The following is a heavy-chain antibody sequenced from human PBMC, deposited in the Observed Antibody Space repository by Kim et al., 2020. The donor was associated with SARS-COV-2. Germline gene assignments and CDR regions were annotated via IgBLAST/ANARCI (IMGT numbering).Heavy chain of an antibody. J-gene: IGHJ4*02. D-gene: IGHD6-13*01. V-gene: IGHV4-34*01. CDR2: INHSGST. CDR3: ARGIPRSLLSSGSSWYSGTGERPGDFDY. Sequence: SETLSLTCAVYGGSFSGYYWSWIRQPPGKGLEWIGEINHSGSTNYNPSLKSRVTISVDTSKNQFSLKLSSVTAADTAVYYCARGIPRSLLSSGSSWYSGTGERPGDFDYWGQGTLVTVSS. CDR1: GGSFSGYY.